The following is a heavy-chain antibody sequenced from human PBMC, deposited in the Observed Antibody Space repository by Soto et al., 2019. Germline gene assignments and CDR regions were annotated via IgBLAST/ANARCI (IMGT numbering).Heavy chain of an antibody. CDR3: AKGDWFDP. CDR1: GFTFSNYG. Sequence: QVQLVESGGGVVQPGRSLRLSCAASGFTFSNYGMHWVRQAPSKGLEWVAVISYDGSNKYYADSVKGRFSISRDNSKNTLYLQMNSLRAEDTAVYYCAKGDWFDPWGQGTLVTVSS. J-gene: IGHJ5*02. V-gene: IGHV3-30*18. CDR2: ISYDGSNK.